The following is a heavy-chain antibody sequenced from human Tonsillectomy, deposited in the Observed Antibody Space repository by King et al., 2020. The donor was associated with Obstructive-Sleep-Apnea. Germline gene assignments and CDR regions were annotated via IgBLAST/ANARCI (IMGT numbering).Heavy chain of an antibody. CDR3: ARGFCSGGHCFSGGDY. CDR2: ISHDGTNE. V-gene: IGHV3-30*04. Sequence: VQLVESGGGVVQPGRSLRLSCAASGFTFSSYSIHWVRQAPGKGLEWVAVISHDGTNEYFADSVKGRLTISRDNSKNTVHLQINSLRTEDTALSYCARGFCSGGHCFSGGDYWGQGTLVTVSS. D-gene: IGHD2-15*01. J-gene: IGHJ4*02. CDR1: GFTFSSYS.